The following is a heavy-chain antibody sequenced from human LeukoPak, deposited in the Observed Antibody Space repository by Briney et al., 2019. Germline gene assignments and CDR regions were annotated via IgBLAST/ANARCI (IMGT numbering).Heavy chain of an antibody. CDR2: FYYSGSD. D-gene: IGHD2-15*01. CDR1: GASITSYY. Sequence: KPSETLSLTCTVPGASITSYYWNWIRQPPGKGLEWIGYFYYSGSDNYNPSLKSRITISVDTSKNQFSLKLSSVTAADTAVYYCVRGYCSGATCYHFDYWGQGTLVTVSS. V-gene: IGHV4-59*01. J-gene: IGHJ4*02. CDR3: VRGYCSGATCYHFDY.